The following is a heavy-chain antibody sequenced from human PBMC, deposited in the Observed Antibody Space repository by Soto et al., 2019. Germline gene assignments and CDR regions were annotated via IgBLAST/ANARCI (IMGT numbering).Heavy chain of an antibody. J-gene: IGHJ4*02. CDR2: INPSGGST. CDR3: ARAQSGSYYSAVATFDY. Sequence: GASVKVSCKASGYTFTSYYMHWVRQAPGQGLEWMGIINPSGGSTSYAQKFQGRVTMTRDTSTSTVYMELSSLRSEDTAVYYCARAQSGSYYSAVATFDYWGQGTLVTAPQ. D-gene: IGHD1-26*01. V-gene: IGHV1-46*01. CDR1: GYTFTSYY.